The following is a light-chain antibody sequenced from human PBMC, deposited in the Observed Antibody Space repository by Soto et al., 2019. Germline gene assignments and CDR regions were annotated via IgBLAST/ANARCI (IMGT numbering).Light chain of an antibody. J-gene: IGKJ1*01. CDR3: QQRSNWPRT. V-gene: IGKV3-11*01. Sequence: EIVLTQSPATLSLSPGERATLSCRASQSVSSYLAWYQQKPGQAPRLLIYDASNRATGIPARFSGSGSATDFTLTIRSLEPEDFAVYYCQQRSNWPRTFGQGNKVEIK. CDR1: QSVSSY. CDR2: DAS.